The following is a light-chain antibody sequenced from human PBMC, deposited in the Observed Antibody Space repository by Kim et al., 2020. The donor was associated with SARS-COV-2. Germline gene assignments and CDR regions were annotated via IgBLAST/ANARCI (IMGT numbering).Light chain of an antibody. V-gene: IGLV4-69*01. J-gene: IGLJ2*01. CDR1: SGHSSYA. Sequence: VKLTCTLSSGHSSYAIAWHQQQPEKGPRYLMKLNSDGSHSKGDGIPDRFSGSSSGAERYLTISSLQSEDEADYYCQTWGTGTHVVFGGGTKLTVL. CDR2: LNSDGSH. CDR3: QTWGTGTHVV.